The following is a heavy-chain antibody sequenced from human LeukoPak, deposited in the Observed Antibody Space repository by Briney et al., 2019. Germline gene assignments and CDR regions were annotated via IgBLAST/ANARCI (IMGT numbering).Heavy chain of an antibody. CDR1: GGTFSSYT. CDR3: ASGRSRRGAFDI. J-gene: IGHJ3*02. D-gene: IGHD2-2*01. CDR2: IIPILGIA. Sequence: EASVKVSCKASGGTFSSYTISWVRQAPGQGLEWMGRIIPILGIANYAQKFQGRVTITADKSTSTAYMELSGLRSEDTAVYYCASGRSRRGAFDIWGQGTMVTVSS. V-gene: IGHV1-69*02.